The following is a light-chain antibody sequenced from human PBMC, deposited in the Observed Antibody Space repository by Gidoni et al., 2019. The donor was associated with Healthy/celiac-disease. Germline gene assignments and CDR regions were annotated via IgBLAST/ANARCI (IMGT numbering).Light chain of an antibody. V-gene: IGKV1-5*03. Sequence: DIQMTQSPSTLSASVGDRVTITCRASQSISSWLAWYQQKPGKAPKLLIYKASSLESGVPSRFSGSGCGTEFTLTISSLQPDDGGTYYCQQYNSYSRTFGQGTKVEIK. CDR1: QSISSW. J-gene: IGKJ1*01. CDR2: KAS. CDR3: QQYNSYSRT.